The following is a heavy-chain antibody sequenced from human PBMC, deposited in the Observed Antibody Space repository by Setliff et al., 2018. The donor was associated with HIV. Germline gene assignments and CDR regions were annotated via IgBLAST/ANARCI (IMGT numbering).Heavy chain of an antibody. D-gene: IGHD3-10*01. V-gene: IGHV4-4*09. CDR1: GDSVSRYS. Sequence: SETLSLTCTVSGDSVSRYSWNWIRQLPGKGLEWIGYVYANGETNYNPSLKGRVTMSADTSRNQFSLSLNSATAADTAVYFCARRKLQDSTITTSNWFDSWGQGILVTVSS. CDR3: ARRKLQDSTITTSNWFDS. J-gene: IGHJ5*01. CDR2: VYANGET.